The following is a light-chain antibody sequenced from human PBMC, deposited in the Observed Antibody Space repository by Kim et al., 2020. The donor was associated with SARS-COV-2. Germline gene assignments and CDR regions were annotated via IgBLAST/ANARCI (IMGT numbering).Light chain of an antibody. V-gene: IGLV3-21*04. Sequence: AQGETATMTSNRNNIADRSVHWYQQKAGQAPVLAIYYDSDRSSGIPDRYSGSSSGDTATLTISRVEAGDEADYYCQVWDSIIDHWVFGGGTQLTVL. CDR2: YDS. J-gene: IGLJ3*02. CDR3: QVWDSIIDHWV. CDR1: NIADRS.